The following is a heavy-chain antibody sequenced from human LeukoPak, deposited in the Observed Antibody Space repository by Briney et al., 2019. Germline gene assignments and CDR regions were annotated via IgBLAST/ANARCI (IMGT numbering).Heavy chain of an antibody. V-gene: IGHV3-23*01. CDR1: GFTFSSYA. J-gene: IGHJ4*02. CDR3: AKGPRYNILTGYYKSHFFDY. Sequence: GGSLRLSCAASGFTFSSYAMSWVRQAPGKGLECVSSISGSRGITYYADSVKGRFTISRDNSKNTLYLQMNSLRAEDTAVYYCAKGPRYNILTGYYKSHFFDYWGQGTLVTVSS. CDR2: ISGSRGIT. D-gene: IGHD3-9*01.